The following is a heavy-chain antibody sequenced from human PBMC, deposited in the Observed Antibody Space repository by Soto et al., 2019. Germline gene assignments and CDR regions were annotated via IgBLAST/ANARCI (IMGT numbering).Heavy chain of an antibody. D-gene: IGHD5-18*01. V-gene: IGHV1-18*01. J-gene: IGHJ6*02. CDR3: ARVRIQLWKLYYYSFDGTDV. CDR2: ISAYNGNT. Sequence: RASVTGSCKASGYTFTSYGISWVRQAPGQGLEWMGWISAYNGNTNYAQKLQGRVTMTTDTSTSTAYMELRSLRSDDTAVYYCARVRIQLWKLYYYSFDGTDVRG. CDR1: GYTFTSYG.